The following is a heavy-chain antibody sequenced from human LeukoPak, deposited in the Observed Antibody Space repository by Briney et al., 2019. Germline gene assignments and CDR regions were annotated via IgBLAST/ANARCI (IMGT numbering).Heavy chain of an antibody. D-gene: IGHD3-3*01. V-gene: IGHV1-24*01. J-gene: IGHJ4*02. CDR1: GYTLTELS. CDR2: FDPEDGET. CDR3: ATGSGYYMAALDY. Sequence: ASVKVSCKVSGYTLTELSMHWVRQAPGKGLEWMGGFDPEDGETIYAQKFQGRVTMTEDTSTDTAYMELSSLRSEDTAAYYCATGSGYYMAALDYWGQGTLVTVSS.